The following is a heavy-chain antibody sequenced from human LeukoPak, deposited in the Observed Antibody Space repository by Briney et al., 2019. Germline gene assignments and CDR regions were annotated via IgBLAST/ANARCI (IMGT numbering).Heavy chain of an antibody. J-gene: IGHJ4*02. V-gene: IGHV3-74*01. CDR3: ARVPTYYDILTGYYTPYYFDY. CDR2: ITSDGSST. D-gene: IGHD3-9*01. Sequence: PGGSLRLSCAASGFTFSSYWMHWVRQAPGKGLVWVSRITSDGSSTNYADSVKGRFTISRDNAKDTLYLQMNSLRAEDTAVYYCARVPTYYDILTGYYTPYYFDYWGQGTLVTVSS. CDR1: GFTFSSYW.